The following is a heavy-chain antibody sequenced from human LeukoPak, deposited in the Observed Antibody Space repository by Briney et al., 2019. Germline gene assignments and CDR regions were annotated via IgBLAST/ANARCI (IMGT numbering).Heavy chain of an antibody. CDR2: ISSSSSYI. V-gene: IGHV3-21*01. J-gene: IGHJ4*02. CDR3: ARGASRADY. CDR1: GFTFRSYN. Sequence: GGSLRLSCAASGFTFRSYNMNWVRQAPGKRPEWVSSISSSSSYIYYADSVKGRFTISRDNAKNSLYLQMNSLRAGDTALYYCARGASRADYWGQGTLVTVSS.